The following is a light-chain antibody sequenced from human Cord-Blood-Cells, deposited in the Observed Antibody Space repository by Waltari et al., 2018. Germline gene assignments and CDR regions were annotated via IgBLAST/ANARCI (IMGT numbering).Light chain of an antibody. J-gene: IGKJ1*01. CDR2: ASS. CDR3: QQLNSYPWT. Sequence: DIQLTQSPSFLSASVGDRVTITCRASQGTSSYLAWYQQKQGKAPKLLIYASSTLQSGVPSSFGGSGSGTEFSLTFSSLQTEDFATYCCQQLNSYPWTFGQGTKVEIK. V-gene: IGKV1-9*01. CDR1: QGTSSY.